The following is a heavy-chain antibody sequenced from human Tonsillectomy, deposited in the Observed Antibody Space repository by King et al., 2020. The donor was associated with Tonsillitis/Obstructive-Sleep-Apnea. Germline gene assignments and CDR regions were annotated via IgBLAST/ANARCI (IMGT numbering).Heavy chain of an antibody. CDR1: GYTFTSYY. Sequence: VQLVESGAEVKKPGASVKVSCKASGYTFTSYYMHWVRQAPGQGLEWMGIINPSGGSTSYVQKFQGRVTMTRDTSTSTVYMELSSLRSEDTAVYYCARGGGYQLLWAWFDPWGQGTLVTVSS. D-gene: IGHD2-2*01. CDR3: ARGGGYQLLWAWFDP. J-gene: IGHJ5*02. CDR2: INPSGGST. V-gene: IGHV1-46*01.